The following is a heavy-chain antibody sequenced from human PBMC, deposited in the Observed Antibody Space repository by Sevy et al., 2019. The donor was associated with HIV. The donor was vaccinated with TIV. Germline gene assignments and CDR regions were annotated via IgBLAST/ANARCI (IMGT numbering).Heavy chain of an antibody. D-gene: IGHD6-13*01. CDR3: AKDRWGIAAAGTGVFDY. J-gene: IGHJ4*02. V-gene: IGHV1-2*02. CDR2: INPNSGGT. CDR1: GYTFTGYY. Sequence: ASVKVSCKASGYTFTGYYMHWVRQAPGQGLEWMGWINPNSGGTDYEQKFQGRVTMTRDTSISIAYMELSRLRSDDTAVYFCAKDRWGIAAAGTGVFDYWGQGALVTVSS.